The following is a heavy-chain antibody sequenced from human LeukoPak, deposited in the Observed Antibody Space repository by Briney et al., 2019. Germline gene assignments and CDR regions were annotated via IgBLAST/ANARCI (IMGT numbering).Heavy chain of an antibody. Sequence: GGSLRLSCAASGFTFSSYALSWVRQAPGKGLEWVSAISDSGGSTYYADSVKGRSTISRDNSKNTLYLQMNSLRAEDTAVYYCATYDFWSGYGVGYWGQGTLVTVSS. J-gene: IGHJ4*02. V-gene: IGHV3-23*01. CDR3: ATYDFWSGYGVGY. D-gene: IGHD3-3*01. CDR2: ISDSGGST. CDR1: GFTFSSYA.